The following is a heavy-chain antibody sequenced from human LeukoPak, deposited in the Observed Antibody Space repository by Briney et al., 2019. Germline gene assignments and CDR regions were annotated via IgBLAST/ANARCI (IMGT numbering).Heavy chain of an antibody. CDR3: TTDPHVGWRIPI. CDR2: IKSKTDGGTT. CDR1: GFTFSNAW. Sequence: GGSLRLSCAASGFTFSNAWMSWVRQAPGKGLEWVGRIKSKTDGGTTDYAAPVEGRFTISRDDSKNTLYLQMNSLKTEDTAVYYRTTDPHVGWRIPIWGQGTLVTVSS. V-gene: IGHV3-15*01. D-gene: IGHD5-24*01. J-gene: IGHJ4*02.